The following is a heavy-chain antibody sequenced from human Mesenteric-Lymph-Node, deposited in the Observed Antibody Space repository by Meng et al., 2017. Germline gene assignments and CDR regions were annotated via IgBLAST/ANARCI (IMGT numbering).Heavy chain of an antibody. CDR3: ARGRSGLYLNY. J-gene: IGHJ4*02. Sequence: GESLKISCAASGFVFSKSAMTWVRQAPGKGLEWVSGIGGGVSTGSTYDADSVKGRFTISRDNSRNTLFLQMDSLRVEDTAVYYCARGRSGLYLNYWGQGTLVTVSS. CDR1: GFVFSKSA. V-gene: IGHV3-23*01. CDR2: IGGGVSTGST.